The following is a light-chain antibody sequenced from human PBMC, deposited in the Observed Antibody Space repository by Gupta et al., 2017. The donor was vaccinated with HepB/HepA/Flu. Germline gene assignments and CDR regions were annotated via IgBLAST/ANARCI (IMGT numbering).Light chain of an antibody. CDR2: AAS. CDR3: QQYNSYPRT. J-gene: IGKJ4*01. CDR1: QGISSY. V-gene: IGKV1-8*01. Sequence: AGRMTQSPSSVSASTGDRVTITCRASQGISSYLAWYQQKPGKAPTLLIYAASTWQSGVPSRFSGSGSGTEFTLTISCLQSEDFATYYCQQYNSYPRTFGEGTKVEIK.